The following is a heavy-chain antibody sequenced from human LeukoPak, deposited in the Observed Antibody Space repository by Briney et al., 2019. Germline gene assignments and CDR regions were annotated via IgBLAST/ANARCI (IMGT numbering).Heavy chain of an antibody. CDR3: ALQPGYCSSASCSHFDF. D-gene: IGHD2-2*01. CDR2: IYPDDSNT. J-gene: IGHJ4*02. CDR1: GYKFTNYW. Sequence: ESLQISCKGSGYKFTNYWIVWVRQMPGKGLEWMGIIYPDDSNTRYSPSFQGQVTISVDKSFSTAYLQWNSLKASDTAMYYCALQPGYCSSASCSHFDFWGQGTLVTVSS. V-gene: IGHV5-51*01.